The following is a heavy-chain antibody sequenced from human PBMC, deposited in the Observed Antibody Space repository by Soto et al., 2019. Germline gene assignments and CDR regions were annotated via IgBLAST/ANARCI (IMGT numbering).Heavy chain of an antibody. CDR2: IQQDGSEK. Sequence: EVQLVESGGGLVQPGGSLRLSCAASGFTFSGYRMSWVRQAPGKGLEWVANIQQDGSEKYYVHSVKGRFTMSRDNAKNSLYLQMNSLRAEDTAVYYCAREQYNTGWFWGVYGMDVWGQGTTVTVSS. D-gene: IGHD6-19*01. V-gene: IGHV3-7*01. CDR3: AREQYNTGWFWGVYGMDV. J-gene: IGHJ6*02. CDR1: GFTFSGYR.